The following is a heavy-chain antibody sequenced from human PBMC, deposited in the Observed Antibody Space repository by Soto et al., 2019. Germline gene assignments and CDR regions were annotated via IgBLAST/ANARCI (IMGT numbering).Heavy chain of an antibody. CDR3: AKDGASYYDFWSGYSRDY. V-gene: IGHV3-9*01. J-gene: IGHJ4*02. D-gene: IGHD3-3*01. CDR2: NSWNSGSI. CDR1: GFTFDDYA. Sequence: EVQLVESGGGLVQPGRSLRLSCAASGFTFDDYAMHWVRQATGKGLAWVSGNSWNSGSIGYADSVKGRFTISRDNGKNSLYLQMSSMRAEDTSLYYWAKDGASYYDFWSGYSRDYWGQGTLVTVSS.